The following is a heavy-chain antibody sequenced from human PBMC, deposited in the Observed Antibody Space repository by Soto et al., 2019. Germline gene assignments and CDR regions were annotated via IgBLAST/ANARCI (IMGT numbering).Heavy chain of an antibody. Sequence: GESLKISCKGSGYSFTSYWISWVRQMPGKGLEWMGRIDPSDSYTNYSPSFQGHVTMSADKSISTAYLQWSSLKASDTAMYYCARQYGCSGGSCYHDAFDIWGQGTMVTVSS. V-gene: IGHV5-10-1*01. J-gene: IGHJ3*02. CDR3: ARQYGCSGGSCYHDAFDI. CDR2: IDPSDSYT. D-gene: IGHD2-15*01. CDR1: GYSFTSYW.